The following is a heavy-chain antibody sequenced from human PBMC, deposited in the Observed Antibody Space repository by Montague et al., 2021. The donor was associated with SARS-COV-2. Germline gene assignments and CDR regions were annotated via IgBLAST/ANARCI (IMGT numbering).Heavy chain of an antibody. J-gene: IGHJ5*02. CDR1: GFTFSSYS. CDR3: ARDDYVWGRYRYSQYNWFDP. V-gene: IGHV3-21*01. Sequence: SLRLSCAASGFTFSSYSMNWVRQAPGKELEWVSSISSSSSYIYYADSXXGRFTISRDNAKNSLYLQMNSLRAEDTAVYYCARDDYVWGRYRYSQYNWFDPWGQGTLVTVSS. CDR2: ISSSSSYI. D-gene: IGHD3-16*02.